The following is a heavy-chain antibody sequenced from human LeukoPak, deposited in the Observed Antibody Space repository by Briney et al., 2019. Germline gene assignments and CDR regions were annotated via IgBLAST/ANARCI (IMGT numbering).Heavy chain of an antibody. CDR3: ARSSVVARRRIDY. Sequence: GASVKVSCRASGYSLTSYDSNWVQQATGQGLEWMGWMNPNSGNTGYAQKFQGRVTMTRSTSINTAYMELNSLTSEEPAVYYCARSSVVARRRIDYWGQGSLVTVSS. J-gene: IGHJ4*02. CDR2: MNPNSGNT. V-gene: IGHV1-8*01. CDR1: GYSLTSYD. D-gene: IGHD2-15*01.